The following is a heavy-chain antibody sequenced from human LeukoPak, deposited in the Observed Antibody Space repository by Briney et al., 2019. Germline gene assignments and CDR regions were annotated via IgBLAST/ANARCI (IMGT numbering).Heavy chain of an antibody. Sequence: PGGSLRLSCAASGFTFSSYAMSWVRQAPGKGLEWVSAISSSGGSTYYADSVKGRFTISRDNSKNTLYLQMNSLRAEDTAVYYCAKKGSAARYYYGMDVWGQGTTVTVSS. V-gene: IGHV3-23*01. CDR1: GFTFSSYA. CDR2: ISSSGGST. J-gene: IGHJ6*02. CDR3: AKKGSAARYYYGMDV. D-gene: IGHD6-13*01.